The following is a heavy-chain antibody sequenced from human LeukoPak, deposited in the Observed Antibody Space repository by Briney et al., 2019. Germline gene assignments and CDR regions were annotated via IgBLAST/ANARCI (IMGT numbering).Heavy chain of an antibody. CDR3: ASAYIGIAPAGTSH. D-gene: IGHD6-13*01. CDR2: ISSSSSYI. J-gene: IGHJ4*02. CDR1: GFTFSSYS. V-gene: IGHV3-21*01. Sequence: GGSLRLSCAASGFTFSSYSMNWVRQAPGKGLEWVSSISSSSSYIYYADSVKGRFTISRDNAKNTLYLQMNSLTAEDTAVYYCASAYIGIAPAGTSHWGQGTLVTVSS.